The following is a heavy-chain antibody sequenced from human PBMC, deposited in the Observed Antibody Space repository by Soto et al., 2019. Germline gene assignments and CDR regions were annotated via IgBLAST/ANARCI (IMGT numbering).Heavy chain of an antibody. CDR2: IVQDGST. J-gene: IGHJ4*02. CDR1: GFTFTTYS. CDR3: AKYLRPDGVWDFDH. D-gene: IGHD4-17*01. Sequence: EVQLLESGGVSVLPGGSLRLSCAASGFTFTTYSLSWVRQAPGKGPEWVSGIVQDGSTKYADSVRGRFTISRDNSKNTVFLQRFSLRGEDTAVYYCAKYLRPDGVWDFDHWGQGTLVTVSS. V-gene: IGHV3-23*01.